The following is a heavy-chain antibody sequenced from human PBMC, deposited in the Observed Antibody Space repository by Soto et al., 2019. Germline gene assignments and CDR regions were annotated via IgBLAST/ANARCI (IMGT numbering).Heavy chain of an antibody. Sequence: PGRSLRLSCAASGFTFSSYAMHWVRQAPGKGLEWVAVISYDGSNKYYADSVKGRFTISRDNSKNTLYLQMNSLRAEDTAVYYCARDGPFIRSPNPYYYYGMDFWALGTTVT. CDR1: GFTFSSYA. V-gene: IGHV3-30-3*01. CDR3: ARDGPFIRSPNPYYYYGMDF. CDR2: ISYDGSNK. D-gene: IGHD3-10*01. J-gene: IGHJ6*02.